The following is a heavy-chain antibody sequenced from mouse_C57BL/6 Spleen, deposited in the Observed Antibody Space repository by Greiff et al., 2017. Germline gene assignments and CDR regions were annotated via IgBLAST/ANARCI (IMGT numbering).Heavy chain of an antibody. D-gene: IGHD2-14*01. CDR3: ARDIGGLFDY. Sequence: EVQVVESEGGLVQPGSSMKLSCTASGFTFSDYYMAWVRQVPEKGLEWVANINYDGSSTYYLDSLKSRFIISRDNAKNILYLQMSSLKSEDTATYYCARDIGGLFDYWGQGTTLTVSS. CDR2: INYDGSST. J-gene: IGHJ2*01. CDR1: GFTFSDYY. V-gene: IGHV5-16*01.